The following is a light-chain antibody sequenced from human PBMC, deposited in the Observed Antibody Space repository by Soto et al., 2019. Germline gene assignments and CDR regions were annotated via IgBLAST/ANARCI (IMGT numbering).Light chain of an antibody. Sequence: DIQMTQSPSILSASVGDRVTITCRATQNINTRLAWYQQKPGKAPKMLIYDASRLQNGVPSRFSGSGSGTQSTLTISSLQPDDFSTYYCQQSNGFGPGTKLDVK. V-gene: IGKV1-5*01. CDR3: QQSNG. CDR1: QNINTR. CDR2: DAS. J-gene: IGKJ2*01.